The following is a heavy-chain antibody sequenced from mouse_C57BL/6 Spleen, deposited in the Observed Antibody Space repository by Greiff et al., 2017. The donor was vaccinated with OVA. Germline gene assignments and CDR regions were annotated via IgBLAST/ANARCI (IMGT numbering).Heavy chain of an antibody. CDR2: IYPGDGDT. D-gene: IGHD1-1*01. J-gene: IGHJ3*01. Sequence: VQLKESGPELVKPGASVKISCKASGYAFSSSWMNWVKQRPGKGLEWIGRIYPGDGDTNYNGKFKGKATLTADKSSSTAYMQLSSLTSEDSAVYFCARNEVTTVVAWAYWGQGTLVTVSA. V-gene: IGHV1-82*01. CDR1: GYAFSSSW. CDR3: ARNEVTTVVAWAY.